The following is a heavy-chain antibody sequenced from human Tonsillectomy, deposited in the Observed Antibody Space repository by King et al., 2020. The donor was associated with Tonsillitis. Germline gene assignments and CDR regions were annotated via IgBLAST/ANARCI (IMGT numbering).Heavy chain of an antibody. CDR2: IYSGGST. J-gene: IGHJ6*02. CDR1: GFTVSSNY. D-gene: IGHD4-17*01. CDR3: ALYGDYPLGMDV. Sequence: VQLVESGGGLVQPGGSLRLSCAASGFTVSSNYMSWVRQAPGKGLEWVSVIYSGGSTYYADSVKGRFTISRDNSKNTLYLQMNSLRAEDTAVYYYALYGDYPLGMDVWGQGTTVTVSS. V-gene: IGHV3-66*01.